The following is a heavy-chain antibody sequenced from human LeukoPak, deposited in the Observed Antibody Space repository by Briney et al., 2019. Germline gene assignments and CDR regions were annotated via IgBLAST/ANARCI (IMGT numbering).Heavy chain of an antibody. D-gene: IGHD4-11*01. CDR2: ISTDGSST. Sequence: GGSLRLSCAASGFTFSRYWMHWLRQAPGKGLVWVSRISTDGSSTSYADSVKGRFTISRDNAKNSLYLQMNSLRAEDTAVYYCAREPTTVSPPGWGQGTLVTVSS. CDR3: AREPTTVSPPG. V-gene: IGHV3-74*01. J-gene: IGHJ4*02. CDR1: GFTFSRYW.